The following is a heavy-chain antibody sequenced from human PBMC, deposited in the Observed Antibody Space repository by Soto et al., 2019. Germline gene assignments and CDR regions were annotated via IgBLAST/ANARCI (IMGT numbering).Heavy chain of an antibody. D-gene: IGHD4-4*01. CDR2: IYYSGST. Sequence: QVQLQESGPGLVKPSQTLSLTCTVSGGSISSGGHYWSWIRQHPGKGLEWIGDIYYSGSTYNNPSLESLGSISLDTAKNQFSLKLSSVTAADTSVYYCARSREVYSKGYYGMDVWGQGPTVTVSS. V-gene: IGHV4-31*01. CDR3: ARSREVYSKGYYGMDV. J-gene: IGHJ6*02. CDR1: GGSISSGGHY.